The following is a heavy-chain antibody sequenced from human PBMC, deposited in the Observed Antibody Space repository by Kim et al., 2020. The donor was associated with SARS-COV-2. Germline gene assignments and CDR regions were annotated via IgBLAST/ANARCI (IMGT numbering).Heavy chain of an antibody. V-gene: IGHV1-46*01. CDR1: GYTFTSYY. D-gene: IGHD3-10*01. CDR3: ARDPGYYYGSGSYPDY. J-gene: IGHJ4*02. CDR2: INPSGGST. Sequence: ASVKVSCKASGYTFTSYYMHWVRQAPGQGLEWMGIINPSGGSTSYAQKFQGRVTMTRDTSTSTVYMELSSLRYEDTAVYYCARDPGYYYGSGSYPDYWGQGTLVTVSS.